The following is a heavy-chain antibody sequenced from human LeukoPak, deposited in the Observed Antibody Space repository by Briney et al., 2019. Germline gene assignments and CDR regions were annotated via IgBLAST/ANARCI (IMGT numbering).Heavy chain of an antibody. V-gene: IGHV4-59*01. CDR2: IYYSGST. J-gene: IGHJ4*02. CDR1: GGSISGFY. CDR3: ALHSDYDFSFFDY. Sequence: SETLSLTCSVSGGSISGFYGGCIRRPPGKGLEWIGYIYYSGSTNYNPSLKSRVTISVDTSKNQFALKLSSVTAADTAVYYSALHSDYDFSFFDYWGQGTLVTVSS. D-gene: IGHD5-12*01.